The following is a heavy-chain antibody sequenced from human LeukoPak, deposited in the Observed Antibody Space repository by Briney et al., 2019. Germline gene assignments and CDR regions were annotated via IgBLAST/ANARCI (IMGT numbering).Heavy chain of an antibody. V-gene: IGHV1-69*13. CDR2: IIPIFGTA. CDR1: GGTFSSYA. J-gene: IGHJ4*02. CDR3: ARAASPGIAVAGTLLD. Sequence: SVKVSCKASGGTFSSYAISWVRQAPGQGLEWMGGIIPIFGTANYAQKFQGRVTITADESTSTAYMELSSLRSEDTAVYYCARAASPGIAVAGTLLDWGQGTLVTVSS. D-gene: IGHD6-19*01.